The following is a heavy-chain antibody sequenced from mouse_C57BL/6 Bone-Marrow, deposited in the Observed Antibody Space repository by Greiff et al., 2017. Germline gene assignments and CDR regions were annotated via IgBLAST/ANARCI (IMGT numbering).Heavy chain of an antibody. Sequence: QVQLQQPGAELVMPGASVKLSCKASGYTFTSYWMHWVTQRPGHGLEWIGEIDPSDSYTNYNQKFKGKSTLTVDKSSSTAYMQLSSLTSEDSAVYDCARSVRGYYYGSSDGAYWGQGTLVTVSA. D-gene: IGHD1-1*01. J-gene: IGHJ3*01. CDR2: IDPSDSYT. CDR3: ARSVRGYYYGSSDGAY. V-gene: IGHV1-69*01. CDR1: GYTFTSYW.